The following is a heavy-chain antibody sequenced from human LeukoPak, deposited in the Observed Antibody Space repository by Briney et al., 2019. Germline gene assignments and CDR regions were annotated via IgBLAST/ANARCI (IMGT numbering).Heavy chain of an antibody. Sequence: SVNVSCKASGGTFSSYAISWVRQAPGQGLEWMGGIIPIFGTANYAQKFQGRVTITADESTSTAYMELSSLRSEDTAVYYCARSDGSLTGELDYWGQGTLVTVSS. V-gene: IGHV1-69*13. CDR3: ARSDGSLTGELDY. J-gene: IGHJ4*02. CDR1: GGTFSSYA. D-gene: IGHD7-27*01. CDR2: IIPIFGTA.